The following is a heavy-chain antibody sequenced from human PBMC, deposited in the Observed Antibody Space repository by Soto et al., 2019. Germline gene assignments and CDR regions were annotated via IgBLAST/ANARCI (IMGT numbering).Heavy chain of an antibody. CDR1: GGTFSSYA. J-gene: IGHJ5*02. CDR3: ARVTTWVSSPFDP. D-gene: IGHD4-4*01. CDR2: IIPIFGAA. V-gene: IGHV1-69*13. Sequence: SVKVSCKASGGTFSSYAISWVRQAPGQGLEWMGGIIPIFGAANYAQKFQGRVTITADESTSTAYMELSSLRSEDTAVYYCARVTTWVSSPFDPWGQGTLVTVSS.